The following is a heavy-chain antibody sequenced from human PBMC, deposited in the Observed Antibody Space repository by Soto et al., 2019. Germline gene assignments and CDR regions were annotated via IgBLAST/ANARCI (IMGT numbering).Heavy chain of an antibody. Sequence: PSETLSLTCTVSGGSISSYYWSWIRQPPGKGLEWIGYIYYSGSTNYNPSLKSRVTISVDTSKNQFSLKLSSVTAADTAVYYCARDAMTTVIPYYYYYGMDVWGQGTTVTVS. CDR3: ARDAMTTVIPYYYYYGMDV. D-gene: IGHD4-17*01. CDR2: IYYSGST. CDR1: GGSISSYY. J-gene: IGHJ6*02. V-gene: IGHV4-59*12.